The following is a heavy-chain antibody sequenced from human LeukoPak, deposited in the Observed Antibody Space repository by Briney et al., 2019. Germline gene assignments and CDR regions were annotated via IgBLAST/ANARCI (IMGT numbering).Heavy chain of an antibody. Sequence: SVKVSCKASGFTFTSSAVQWVRQARGQRLEWIGWIVVGSGNTNYAQKFQERVTITRDMSTSTAYMELSSLRSEDTAVYYCAADPRAYSSSWYKYYYYGMDVWGQGTTVTVSS. CDR2: IVVGSGNT. J-gene: IGHJ6*02. CDR1: GFTFTSSA. D-gene: IGHD6-13*01. V-gene: IGHV1-58*01. CDR3: AADPRAYSSSWYKYYYYGMDV.